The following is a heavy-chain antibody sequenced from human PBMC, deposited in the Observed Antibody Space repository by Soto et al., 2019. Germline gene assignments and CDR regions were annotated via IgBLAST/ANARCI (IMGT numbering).Heavy chain of an antibody. V-gene: IGHV1-69*06. CDR1: GYSFTGHY. CDR3: ARRDTSGFLRYFDN. J-gene: IGHJ4*02. D-gene: IGHD3-3*01. Sequence: QVQLVQSGAEVKPPGASVQVSCEASGYSFTGHYMHWVRQVSGQGLEWMGGIVPNVGTVNYAQKFQGRVTITADKSTGTAYMELSSLRSEDTALYYCARRDTSGFLRYFDNWGQGTLVTVSS. CDR2: IVPNVGTV.